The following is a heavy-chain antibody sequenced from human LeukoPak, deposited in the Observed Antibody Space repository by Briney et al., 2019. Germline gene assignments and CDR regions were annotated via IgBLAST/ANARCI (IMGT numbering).Heavy chain of an antibody. V-gene: IGHV3-30*09. CDR2: ISYDGSNK. CDR1: GFTFSSYA. CDR3: ASGASGSYYGSFDY. J-gene: IGHJ4*02. Sequence: GSLRLSCAASGFTFSSYAMHWVRQAPGKGLEWVAVISYDGSNKYCADSVKGRFAISRDNSKNTLYLQMNSLGAEDTAVYYCASGASGSYYGSFDYWGQGTLVTVSS. D-gene: IGHD1-26*01.